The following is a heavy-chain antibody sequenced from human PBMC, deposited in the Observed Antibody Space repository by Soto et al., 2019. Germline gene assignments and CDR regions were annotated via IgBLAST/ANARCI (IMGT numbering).Heavy chain of an antibody. Sequence: PGGSLRLSCAASGLTFSSYVMSWVRQAPGKGLEWVSAIRGGEDNTYYADSVKGRFTISRDNSKNTLYLQMNSLRAEDTAVYFCAKGSQHQSGPIYSLTMVRRLGSIADDWGQGTLVTVSS. CDR1: GLTFSSYV. V-gene: IGHV3-23*01. CDR2: IRGGEDNT. D-gene: IGHD3-10*01. J-gene: IGHJ4*02. CDR3: AKGSQHQSGPIYSLTMVRRLGSIADD.